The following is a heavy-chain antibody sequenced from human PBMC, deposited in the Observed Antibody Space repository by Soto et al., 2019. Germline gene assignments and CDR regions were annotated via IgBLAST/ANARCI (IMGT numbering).Heavy chain of an antibody. J-gene: IGHJ4*02. CDR3: ARAGYYDRSGLYYFDY. D-gene: IGHD3-22*01. Sequence: GGSLRVSCAASGVTVSSNYMSWVRQAPGKGLEWVSVIYSGGSTYYADSVKGRFTISRDNSKNTLYLQMNSLRAEDTAVYYCARAGYYDRSGLYYFDYWGQGTLVTVSS. CDR2: IYSGGST. V-gene: IGHV3-53*01. CDR1: GVTVSSNY.